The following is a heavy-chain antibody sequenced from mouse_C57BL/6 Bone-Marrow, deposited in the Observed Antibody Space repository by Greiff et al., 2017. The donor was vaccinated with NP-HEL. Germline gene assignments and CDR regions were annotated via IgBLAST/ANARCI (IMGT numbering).Heavy chain of an antibody. CDR1: GYTFTGYW. CDR2: ILPGSGST. J-gene: IGHJ3*01. D-gene: IGHD2-2*01. Sequence: QVQLQQSGAELMKPGASVKLSCKATGYTFTGYWIEWVKQRPGHGLEWIGEILPGSGSTNYTEKFKGKGTFTADTSSNTAYMQRSSLTTEDSAIYYCARGGRGSMVTELAYWGQGTLVTVSA. V-gene: IGHV1-9*01. CDR3: ARGGRGSMVTELAY.